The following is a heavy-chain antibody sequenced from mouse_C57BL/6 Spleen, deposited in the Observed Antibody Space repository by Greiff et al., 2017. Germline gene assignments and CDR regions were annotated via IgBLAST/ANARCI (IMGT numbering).Heavy chain of an antibody. D-gene: IGHD1-1*01. CDR3: TRPDYYGSSPYYFDY. CDR1: GYTFTSYW. J-gene: IGHJ2*01. CDR2: IYPGNSDT. Sequence: EVQLQQSGTVLARPGASVKMSCKTSGYTFTSYWMHWVKQRPGQGLEWIGAIYPGNSDTSYNQKFKGKAKLTAVTSASTAYMELSSLTNEDSAVYYCTRPDYYGSSPYYFDYWGQGTTLTVSS. V-gene: IGHV1-5*01.